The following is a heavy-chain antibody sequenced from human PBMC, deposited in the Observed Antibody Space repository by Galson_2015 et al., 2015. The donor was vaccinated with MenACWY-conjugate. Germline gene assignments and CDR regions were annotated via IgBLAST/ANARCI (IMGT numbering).Heavy chain of an antibody. CDR1: GFSFSSYA. Sequence: SLRLSCAASGFSFSSYAMHWVRQAAGKGLEYVSAVSSNGGTTHYADSEKGRFTISRDNSKNTLYLQMSSLRPEDTAMYYCVKDSAYDVWSGYSNWFDPWGQGTPVTVSS. CDR3: VKDSAYDVWSGYSNWFDP. J-gene: IGHJ5*02. V-gene: IGHV3-64D*06. D-gene: IGHD3-3*01. CDR2: VSSNGGTT.